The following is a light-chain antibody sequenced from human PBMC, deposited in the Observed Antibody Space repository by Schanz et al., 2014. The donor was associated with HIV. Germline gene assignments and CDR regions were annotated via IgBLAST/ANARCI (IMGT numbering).Light chain of an antibody. CDR3: QQYGSSPRRT. Sequence: EIVMTQSPATLSVSPGEGASLSCRASQSVSSNLAWYQQKFGQAPRLLIYGASSRATGIPDRFSGSGSGTDFTLTISRLGPEDSAVYYCQQYGSSPRRTFGQGTKVEIK. V-gene: IGKV3-20*01. CDR2: GAS. CDR1: QSVSSN. J-gene: IGKJ1*01.